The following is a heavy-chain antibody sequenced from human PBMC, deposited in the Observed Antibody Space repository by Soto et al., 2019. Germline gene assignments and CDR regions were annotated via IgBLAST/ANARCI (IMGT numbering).Heavy chain of an antibody. V-gene: IGHV4-31*03. CDR1: GGSISSGGYY. CDR3: ARVLCQCCMLYRYYYYYYMDV. D-gene: IGHD2-8*02. CDR2: IYYSGSN. J-gene: IGHJ6*03. Sequence: QVQLQESGPGLVKPSQTLSLTCTVSGGSISSGGYYWSWIRQHPGKGLEWIGYIYYSGSNYYNPSPISRVTISVDTSTNPFSLKLSSVTAADTAVYYCARVLCQCCMLYRYYYYYYMDVWGKGTTVTVSS.